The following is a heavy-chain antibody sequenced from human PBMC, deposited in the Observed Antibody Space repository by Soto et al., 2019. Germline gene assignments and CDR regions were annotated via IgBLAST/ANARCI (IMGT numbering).Heavy chain of an antibody. D-gene: IGHD6-13*01. J-gene: IGHJ6*01. CDR1: VGSFSGYD. CDR2: INHSGST. V-gene: IGHV4-34*01. CDR3: ARARRVYSRSWTEYYYHGMDV. Sequence: SETLSLTCAVYVGSFSGYDWSWIRQRPGEGLEWIGEINHSGSTNYNPSLKSRVTISVDTSKNQFSLKLSSVTAADTAVYYCARARRVYSRSWTEYYYHGMDVWGPGTTVT.